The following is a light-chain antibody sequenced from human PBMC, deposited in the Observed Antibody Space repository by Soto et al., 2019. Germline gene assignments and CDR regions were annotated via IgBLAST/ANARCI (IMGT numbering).Light chain of an antibody. CDR3: QSYDSSLSGVV. CDR2: ANS. V-gene: IGLV1-40*01. Sequence: QSVLTPPPSVSGAPGQRVTISCTGSSSNIGTNYDVHWYQHLPGTAPKLLIYANSNRPSGVPDRFSGSKSGTSASLAITGLQAEDEADYYCQSYDSSLSGVVFGGGTQLTVL. CDR1: SSNIGTNYD. J-gene: IGLJ2*01.